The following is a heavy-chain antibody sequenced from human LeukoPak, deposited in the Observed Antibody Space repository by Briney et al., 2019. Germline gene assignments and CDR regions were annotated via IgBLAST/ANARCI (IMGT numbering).Heavy chain of an antibody. CDR1: GDSVSSNSVT. V-gene: IGHV6-1*01. J-gene: IGHJ5*02. CDR2: TYYRSTWYN. D-gene: IGHD2-21*02. Sequence: SQTLSLTCAIPGDSVSSNSVTWNWIRQSPSRGLEWLGRTYYRSTWYNDYAVSVRGRITVNPDTSKNQFSLHLNSVTPEDTAVYYCARRLTQCDCFDPWGQGILVTVSS. CDR3: ARRLTQCDCFDP.